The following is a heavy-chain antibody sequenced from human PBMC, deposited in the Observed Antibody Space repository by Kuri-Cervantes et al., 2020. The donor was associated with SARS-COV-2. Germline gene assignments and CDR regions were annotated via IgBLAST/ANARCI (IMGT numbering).Heavy chain of an antibody. Sequence: SVKVSCKASGGTFSSYAISWVRQAPGQGLEWMGITNPSGGSTSYAQKFRGRVTITADKSTSTAYMELSSLRSEDTAVYYCARGGVGYCSSTSCYSFWAFDIWGQGTMVTVSS. J-gene: IGHJ3*02. CDR3: ARGGVGYCSSTSCYSFWAFDI. D-gene: IGHD2-2*02. CDR2: TNPSGGST. V-gene: IGHV1-69*04. CDR1: GGTFSSYA.